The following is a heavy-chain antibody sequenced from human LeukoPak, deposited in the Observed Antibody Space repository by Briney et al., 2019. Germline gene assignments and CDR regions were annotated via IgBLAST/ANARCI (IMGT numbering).Heavy chain of an antibody. J-gene: IGHJ3*02. D-gene: IGHD4-17*01. V-gene: IGHV4-39*01. Sequence: SETLSLTCTVSGGXXXXXXXXXGXXXESXXXGXVXXXRXYYSGRTYSXPSLKSRVTISVDTSKNQFSLKLTSVTAADTAVYYXARHDYGDYGTFDIWGQGTMVTVSS. CDR2: XYYSGRT. CDR1: GGXXXXXXXX. CDR3: ARHDYGDYGTFDI.